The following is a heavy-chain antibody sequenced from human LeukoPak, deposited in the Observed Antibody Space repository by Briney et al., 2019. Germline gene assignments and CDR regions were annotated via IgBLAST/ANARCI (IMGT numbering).Heavy chain of an antibody. D-gene: IGHD2-2*01. CDR3: ARASCSSTSCYAVPFDP. CDR2: IYYSGST. Sequence: PSETLSLTCTVSDGSISSYYWSWIRQPPGKGLEWIGCIYYSGSTNYNPSLKSRVTVSVDTSKNQFSLKLSSVTAADTAVYYCARASCSSTSCYAVPFDPWGQGTLVTVSS. CDR1: DGSISSYY. J-gene: IGHJ5*02. V-gene: IGHV4-59*01.